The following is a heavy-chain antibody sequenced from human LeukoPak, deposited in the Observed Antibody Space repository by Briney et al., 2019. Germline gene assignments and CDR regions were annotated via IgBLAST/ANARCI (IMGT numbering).Heavy chain of an antibody. Sequence: GGSLRLSCAASGFTFSDYYVSWIRQAPGKGLEWVSYISGSGSTIYYADSVKGRFTISRDNAKNSLYLQMNSLRAEDTAVYYCARDSRDYGDYTYYYYGMDVWGQGTTVTVSS. J-gene: IGHJ6*02. V-gene: IGHV3-11*01. CDR2: ISGSGSTI. CDR1: GFTFSDYY. D-gene: IGHD4-17*01. CDR3: ARDSRDYGDYTYYYYGMDV.